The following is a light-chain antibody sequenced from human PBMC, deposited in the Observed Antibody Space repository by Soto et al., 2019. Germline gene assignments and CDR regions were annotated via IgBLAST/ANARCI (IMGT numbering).Light chain of an antibody. CDR1: SSDVGGYNY. V-gene: IGLV2-8*01. Sequence: QSALTQPPSASGSPGQSVTISCTGTSSDVGGYNYVSWYQQHPGKAPKLIISEVSKRPSGVPDRFSGSKSGNTASLTVSGLQAEDEADYYCSSYTGTNIIWVFGGGTQVTVL. J-gene: IGLJ3*02. CDR2: EVS. CDR3: SSYTGTNIIWV.